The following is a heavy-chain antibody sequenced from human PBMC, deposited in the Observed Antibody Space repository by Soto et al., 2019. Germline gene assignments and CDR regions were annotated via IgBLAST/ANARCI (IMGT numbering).Heavy chain of an antibody. CDR3: AKNPWSDTTMALDY. Sequence: QVQLVESGGGVVQPGRSLRLSCAASGFTFSTYGMHWVRQAPGKGLEWVAVISYDGSNKYYADSVKGRFTISRDNSKNTLYLQMNSLRAEDTDVYYCAKNPWSDTTMALDYWGQGTLVTVSS. V-gene: IGHV3-30*18. J-gene: IGHJ4*02. CDR1: GFTFSTYG. D-gene: IGHD5-18*01. CDR2: ISYDGSNK.